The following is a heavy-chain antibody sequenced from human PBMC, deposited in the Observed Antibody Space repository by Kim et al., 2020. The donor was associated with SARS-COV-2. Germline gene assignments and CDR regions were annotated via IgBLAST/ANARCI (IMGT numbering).Heavy chain of an antibody. D-gene: IGHD3-3*01. Sequence: SLQSRVNISVDTSKNQFSLKLSSVTAADTAVYYCARGRITIFGVVTEFDYWGQGTLVTVSS. V-gene: IGHV4-31*02. J-gene: IGHJ4*02. CDR3: ARGRITIFGVVTEFDY.